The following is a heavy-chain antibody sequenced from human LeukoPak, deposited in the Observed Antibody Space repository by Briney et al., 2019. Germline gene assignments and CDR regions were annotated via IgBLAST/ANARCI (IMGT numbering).Heavy chain of an antibody. J-gene: IGHJ5*02. V-gene: IGHV3-23*01. D-gene: IGHD3-3*01. Sequence: GGSLRLSCATSGFTFSIYAMTWVRQAPGKGLEWVSSIRGSGGGTYYADSVAGHFTISRDNSKNTLYLQMNSLRADDPAVHYCAQVVLRFLGGASWGQGDLVTVSS. CDR3: AQVVLRFLGGAS. CDR1: GFTFSIYA. CDR2: IRGSGGGT.